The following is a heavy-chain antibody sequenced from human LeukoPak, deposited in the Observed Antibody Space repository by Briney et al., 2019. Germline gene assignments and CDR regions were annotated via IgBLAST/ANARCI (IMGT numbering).Heavy chain of an antibody. V-gene: IGHV3-21*06. Sequence: GGSLTLSCAASGFTLSSYSMNWVRPAPGTGLAWASSISSSSSYIYYADSVKGRFSIPRDDANNSLHLQMNSRQSEDTAVYYCAGDGFYYDSSGYYYWGQGTLVTVSS. CDR3: AGDGFYYDSSGYYY. CDR1: GFTLSSYS. J-gene: IGHJ4*02. D-gene: IGHD3-22*01. CDR2: ISSSSSYI.